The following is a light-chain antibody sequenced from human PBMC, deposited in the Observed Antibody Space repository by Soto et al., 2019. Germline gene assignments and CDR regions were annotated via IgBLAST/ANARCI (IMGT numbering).Light chain of an antibody. CDR3: MQGSLCPRA. Sequence: DVVMTQSPLSLPVTLGQPASISCRSSQSLVYKDGNTYLNWFQQRPGQSPRRLIYQVSSRDSGVPDRFSGSGSGTDFTLKISRVEAEDVGVYYCMQGSLCPRAFGQGTRLEIK. V-gene: IGKV2-30*01. CDR2: QVS. CDR1: QSLVYKDGNTY. J-gene: IGKJ2*01.